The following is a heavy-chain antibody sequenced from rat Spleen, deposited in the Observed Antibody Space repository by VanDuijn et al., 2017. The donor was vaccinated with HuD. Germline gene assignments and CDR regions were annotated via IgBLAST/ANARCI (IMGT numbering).Heavy chain of an antibody. Sequence: EVQLVESGGGLVQPGRSMKLSCAASGLSFSNYDMAWVRQAPTKGLEWVASISYDGTATYYRDSVKGRFTLSRDNAKSTLYLQMGSLRSEDTATYYCARRRGTGWYFDFWGPGTMVTVSS. D-gene: IGHD4-3*01. CDR3: ARRRGTGWYFDF. CDR2: ISYDGTAT. CDR1: GLSFSNYD. V-gene: IGHV5-25*01. J-gene: IGHJ1*01.